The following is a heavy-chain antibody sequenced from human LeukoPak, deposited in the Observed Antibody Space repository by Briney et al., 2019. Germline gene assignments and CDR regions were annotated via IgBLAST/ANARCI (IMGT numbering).Heavy chain of an antibody. CDR2: ISSSSSYI. CDR3: ARDKQYYDSSGYFDY. Sequence: GVSLRLSCAASGFTFSSYSMNWVRQAPGKGLEWVSSISSSSSYIYYADSVKGRFTISRDNAKNSLYLQMNSLRAEDTAVYYCARDKQYYDSSGYFDYWGQGTLVTVSS. J-gene: IGHJ4*02. D-gene: IGHD3-22*01. V-gene: IGHV3-21*01. CDR1: GFTFSSYS.